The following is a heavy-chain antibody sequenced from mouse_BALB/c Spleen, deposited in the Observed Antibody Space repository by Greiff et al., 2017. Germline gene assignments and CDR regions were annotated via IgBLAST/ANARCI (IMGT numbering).Heavy chain of an antibody. CDR3: ARGETTTAKGHYFDY. Sequence: EVQLQQSGPELVKPGASVKIPCKASGYTFTDYNMDWVKQSHGKSLEWIGDINPNNGGTIYNQKFKGKATLTVDKSSSTAYMELRSLTSEDTAVYYCARGETTTAKGHYFDYWGQGTTLTVSS. CDR1: GYTFTDYN. D-gene: IGHD1-2*01. CDR2: INPNNGGT. J-gene: IGHJ2*01. V-gene: IGHV1-18*01.